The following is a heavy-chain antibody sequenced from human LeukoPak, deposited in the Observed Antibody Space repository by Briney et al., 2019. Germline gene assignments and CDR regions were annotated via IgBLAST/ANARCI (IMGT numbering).Heavy chain of an antibody. CDR2: ISSRGITI. Sequence: PGGSLRLSCAVSGFTFSSYEMNWVRQAPGKGLEWVSYISSRGITIYYVDSVKGRFTISRDNAKNSLYLQMNSLRAEDTALYYCARVRPGLHMDVWGQGTTVTVSS. CDR3: ARVRPGLHMDV. CDR1: GFTFSSYE. D-gene: IGHD2-15*01. V-gene: IGHV3-48*03. J-gene: IGHJ6*02.